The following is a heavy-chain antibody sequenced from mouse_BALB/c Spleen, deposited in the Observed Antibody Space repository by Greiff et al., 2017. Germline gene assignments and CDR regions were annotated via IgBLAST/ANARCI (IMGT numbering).Heavy chain of an antibody. J-gene: IGHJ3*02. D-gene: IGHD2-4*01. CDR2: ISYDGSN. CDR1: GYSFTSGYY. V-gene: IGHV3-6*02. Sequence: VPLMESGPGLVKPSQSLSLTCSVTGYSFTSGYYWNCIRQFPGNKLEWMGYISYDGSNNYNPSLKNRISITRDTSKNQFFLKLNSVTTEDTATYYCERDYDYDGAMAEWGQGTLVTVSA. CDR3: ERDYDYDGAMAE.